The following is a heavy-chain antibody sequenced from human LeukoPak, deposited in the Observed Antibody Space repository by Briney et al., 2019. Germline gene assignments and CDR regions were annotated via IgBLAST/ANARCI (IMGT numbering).Heavy chain of an antibody. Sequence: SETLSLTCTVSGGSISGYNWNWIRQPAGKGLEWIGRIFNSGGTKYNPSLTSRVTMSVEPSKTPFSLKLSSVTAADTAVYYCARESTIEYSPWGHYYFYYMDVWGKGTTVTASS. CDR3: ARESTIEYSPWGHYYFYYMDV. CDR1: GGSISGYN. D-gene: IGHD6-6*01. V-gene: IGHV4-4*07. J-gene: IGHJ6*03. CDR2: IFNSGGT.